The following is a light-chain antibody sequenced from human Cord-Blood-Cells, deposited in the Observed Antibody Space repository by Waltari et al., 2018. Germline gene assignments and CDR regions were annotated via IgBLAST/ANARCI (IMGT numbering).Light chain of an antibody. V-gene: IGKV4-1*01. CDR3: QEYERTRLT. CDR1: QSVLYSSNNKNY. Sequence: DIVMTQSPAPLAVSLAERSTINCKSSQSVLYSSNNKNYLAWYHQKPGQPPTLLIYWASSRDSEVPTTVSGSRSVTDFTPTLRSLQCDHRRVHYCQEYERTRLTYGKGTLPE. J-gene: IGKJ5*01. CDR2: WAS.